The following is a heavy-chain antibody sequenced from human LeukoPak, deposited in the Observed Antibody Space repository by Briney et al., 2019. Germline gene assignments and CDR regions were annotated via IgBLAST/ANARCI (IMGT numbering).Heavy chain of an antibody. CDR3: ARDDGIGGPFDY. J-gene: IGHJ4*02. Sequence: GGSLRLSCAASGFTFSSYAMSWVRQAPGKGLEWVSAISGSGSTTYYADSVKGRFTISRDNSKNTLYLQMNSLRAEDTAVYYCARDDGIGGPFDYWGQGTLVTVSS. CDR1: GFTFSSYA. CDR2: ISGSGSTT. V-gene: IGHV3-23*01. D-gene: IGHD4-23*01.